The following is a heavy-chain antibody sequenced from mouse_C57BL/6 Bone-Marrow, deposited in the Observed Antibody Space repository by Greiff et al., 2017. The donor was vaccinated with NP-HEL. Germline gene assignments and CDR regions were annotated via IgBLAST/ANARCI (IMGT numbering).Heavy chain of an antibody. Sequence: QVQLQQSGPELVKPGASVKISCTASGYAFSSSWMNWVKQRPGTGLEWIGRIYPGDGDTNYNGKFKGKATLTADKSSSTAYMQLSSLTSEDSAVYFCALPYYYGSRLPLYFDVWGTGTTVTVSS. CDR2: IYPGDGDT. CDR3: ALPYYYGSRLPLYFDV. J-gene: IGHJ1*03. D-gene: IGHD1-1*01. V-gene: IGHV1-82*01. CDR1: GYAFSSSW.